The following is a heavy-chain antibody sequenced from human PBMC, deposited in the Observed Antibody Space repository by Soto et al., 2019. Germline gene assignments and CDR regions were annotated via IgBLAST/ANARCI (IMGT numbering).Heavy chain of an antibody. V-gene: IGHV1-2*02. CDR2: IDPRSGGT. CDR1: GYGLTVYY. Sequence: LLKRARKGVGYGLTVYYVRWGRQAPGQGLEWMGWIDPRSGGTVYEQKFQGRVTMTRDTSISTIYMDLSGLTSDDTALYYCATDDYGIFPYWGQGSLVTVSS. CDR3: ATDDYGIFPY. D-gene: IGHD3-10*01. J-gene: IGHJ4*02.